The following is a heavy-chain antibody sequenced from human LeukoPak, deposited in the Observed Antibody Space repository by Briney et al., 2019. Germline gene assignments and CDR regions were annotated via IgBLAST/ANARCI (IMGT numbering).Heavy chain of an antibody. V-gene: IGHV1-2*02. Sequence: ASVKVSCKASGYTFTDYYMHWVRQAPGQGLEWMGWINPDSGGANYAQKFQGRVTMTRDTSISTAYMELSRLISDDTAVYYCARDRVYFQHWGQGTLVTVSS. CDR1: GYTFTDYY. D-gene: IGHD5-24*01. CDR2: INPDSGGA. CDR3: ARDRVYFQH. J-gene: IGHJ1*01.